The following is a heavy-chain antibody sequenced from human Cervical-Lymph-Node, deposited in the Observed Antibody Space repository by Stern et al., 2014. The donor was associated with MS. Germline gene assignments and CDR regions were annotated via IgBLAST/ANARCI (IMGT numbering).Heavy chain of an antibody. J-gene: IGHJ4*02. CDR1: GYRFINNW. V-gene: IGHV5-51*03. Sequence: EVQLVASGAEVRKPGDSLKISCKTSGYRFINNWIAWVRQVPGKCLEWIGTIYPGDSDIRYSPSFQGHVTISVDKSTSTAYLQWSSLKASDTAVYYCARWSVACDSWGQGALITVSS. CDR2: IYPGDSDI. D-gene: IGHD2-21*01. CDR3: ARWSVACDS.